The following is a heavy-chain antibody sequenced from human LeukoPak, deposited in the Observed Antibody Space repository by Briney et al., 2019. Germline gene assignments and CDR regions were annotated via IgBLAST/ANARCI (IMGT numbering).Heavy chain of an antibody. V-gene: IGHV4-4*07. CDR1: GGSISSYY. J-gene: IGHJ4*02. D-gene: IGHD3-22*01. CDR2: IYTSGST. CDR3: ARDRVTDSSGPFDY. Sequence: SETLSLTCTVSGGSISSYYWSWIRQPAGKGLEWIGRIYTSGSTNYNPSLKSRVTMSVDTSKNQFSLKLSSVTVADTAVYYCARDRVTDSSGPFDYWGQGTLVTVSS.